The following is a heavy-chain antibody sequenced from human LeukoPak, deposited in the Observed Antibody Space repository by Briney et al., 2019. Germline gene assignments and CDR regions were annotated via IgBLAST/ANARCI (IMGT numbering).Heavy chain of an antibody. V-gene: IGHV3-21*01. D-gene: IGHD3-16*02. CDR2: ISSSSSYR. Sequence: PGGSLSLSCVASGFTFSGYSMKWVRQAPGKGLEWVSSISSSSSYRYYADSVKGRFTISRDNAKNSLYLQMNSLRAEDTAVYYCARDEASFYWGQGTLVTVSS. CDR1: GFTFSGYS. J-gene: IGHJ4*02. CDR3: ARDEASFY.